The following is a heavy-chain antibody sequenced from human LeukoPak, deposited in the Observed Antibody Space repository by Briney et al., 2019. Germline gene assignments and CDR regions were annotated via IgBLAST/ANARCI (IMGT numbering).Heavy chain of an antibody. V-gene: IGHV4-39*07. CDR1: GGSISSSSYY. CDR2: IYYSGST. Sequence: SETLSLTCTVSGGSISSSSYYWGWIRQPPGKGLEWIGSIYYSGSTYYNPSLKSRVTILIDMSKNQFSLKLSSVTAADTAVYFCAREWRYNDSGSYTYFDFWGQGALVTVSS. CDR3: AREWRYNDSGSYTYFDF. D-gene: IGHD3-10*01. J-gene: IGHJ4*02.